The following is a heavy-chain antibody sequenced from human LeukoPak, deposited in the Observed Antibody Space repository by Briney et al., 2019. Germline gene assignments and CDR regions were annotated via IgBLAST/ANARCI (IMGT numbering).Heavy chain of an antibody. D-gene: IGHD1-26*01. CDR1: GFTVRSNY. Sequence: GGSLRLPCAASGFTVRSNYMSWVRQAPGKGLEWVSIIYSGGSTYYADSVKGRFTISRDNSKNTLYLQMNSLRVEDTGVYYCARDEWELLRAYWGQGTLVTVSS. CDR3: ARDEWELLRAY. J-gene: IGHJ4*02. V-gene: IGHV3-66*02. CDR2: IYSGGST.